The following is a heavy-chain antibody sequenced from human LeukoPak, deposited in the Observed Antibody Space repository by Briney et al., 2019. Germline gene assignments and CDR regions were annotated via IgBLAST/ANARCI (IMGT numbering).Heavy chain of an antibody. D-gene: IGHD6-13*01. Sequence: TLSLTXXXXGGSXXSXYWSWIRXPAGKGLEWIGRIYTSGSTNYNTSLKSRVTISVDTSKNQFSLKLSSVTAADTAVYYCARVAAAGSDWGQGTLVTVSS. J-gene: IGHJ1*01. V-gene: IGHV4-59*10. CDR2: IYTSGST. CDR1: GGSXXSXY. CDR3: ARVAAAGSD.